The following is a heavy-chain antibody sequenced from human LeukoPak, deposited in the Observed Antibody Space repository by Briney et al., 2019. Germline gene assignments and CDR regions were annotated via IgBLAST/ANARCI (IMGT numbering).Heavy chain of an antibody. CDR3: AREYYDSSGYPTYYMDV. D-gene: IGHD3-22*01. J-gene: IGHJ6*03. Sequence: GGSLRLSCAGSGFTFSSYSMNWVRQAPGKGLEWVSSISSSSSYIYYADSVKGRFTISRDNAKNSLYLQMNSLRAEDTAVYYCAREYYDSSGYPTYYMDVWGKGTTVTISS. CDR2: ISSSSSYI. V-gene: IGHV3-21*04. CDR1: GFTFSSYS.